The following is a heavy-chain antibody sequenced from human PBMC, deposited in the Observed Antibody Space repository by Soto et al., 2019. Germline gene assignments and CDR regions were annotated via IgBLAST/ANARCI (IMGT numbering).Heavy chain of an antibody. CDR3: AGSPPWGSALGGWFDP. J-gene: IGHJ5*02. D-gene: IGHD3-16*01. V-gene: IGHV1-46*01. CDR1: GYTFTSYC. CDR2: INPGQGLAWMGIIKPRGTSP. Sequence: QVQLVQSGAEVKKPGASVRVSCKASGYTFTSYCLHWVRQAPGQGLEWMGIINPGQGLAWMGIIKPRGTSPGNAQKFQGRVTMTNDTSTSTVYMELSSLRSEDTAVYYCAGSPPWGSALGGWFDPWGQGTLVTVSS.